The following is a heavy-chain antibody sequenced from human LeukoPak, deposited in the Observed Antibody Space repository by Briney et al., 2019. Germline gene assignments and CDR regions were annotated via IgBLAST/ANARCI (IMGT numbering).Heavy chain of an antibody. J-gene: IGHJ4*02. Sequence: GGSLRLSCAASGFGVSVNYMSWVRQAPGKGLEWVSVLYASGITKYADSVKGRFTISRDNSKNTLYLQMNSLRAEDTAVYYCAKVKDGSYSAFDYWGQGTLVTVSS. V-gene: IGHV3-53*01. D-gene: IGHD3-10*01. CDR2: LYASGIT. CDR1: GFGVSVNY. CDR3: AKVKDGSYSAFDY.